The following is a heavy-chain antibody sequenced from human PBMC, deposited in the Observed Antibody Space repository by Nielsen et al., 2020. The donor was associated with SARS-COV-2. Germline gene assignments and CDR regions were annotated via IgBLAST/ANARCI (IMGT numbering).Heavy chain of an antibody. D-gene: IGHD6-6*01. V-gene: IGHV3-15*01. CDR3: VKWVQLDLGYYYHGMDV. CDR1: GFTFHNAW. J-gene: IGHJ6*02. Sequence: GESLKISCAVSGFTFHNAWMSWVRQAPGKGLEWVGRIKGKSDGETIDYAAAVTGRFTISRDHSTNTLYLQMNSLRVEDTAVYYCVKWVQLDLGYYYHGMDVWGQGTTVTVSS. CDR2: IKGKSDGETI.